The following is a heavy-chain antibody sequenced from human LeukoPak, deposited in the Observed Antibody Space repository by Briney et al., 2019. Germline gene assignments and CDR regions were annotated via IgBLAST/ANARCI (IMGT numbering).Heavy chain of an antibody. CDR1: GFTFDDYA. V-gene: IGHV3-9*01. CDR2: ISWNSNSI. Sequence: GGSLRLSCAASGFTFDDYAMYWVRQAPGKGLEWVSGISWNSNSIGYVDSVKGRFTISRDNAKNSLYLQMNSLRAEDTAVYYCARESGIYYYDSSGPGDYWGQGTLVTVSS. CDR3: ARESGIYYYDSSGPGDY. J-gene: IGHJ4*02. D-gene: IGHD3-22*01.